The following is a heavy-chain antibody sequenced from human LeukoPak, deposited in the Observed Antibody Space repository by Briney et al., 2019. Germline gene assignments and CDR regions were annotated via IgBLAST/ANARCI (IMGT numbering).Heavy chain of an antibody. CDR1: GYTFTVYY. V-gene: IGHV1-2*02. CDR2: INPNSGGT. CDR3: ARDPHYVYSSSWYAAPKYYFDY. J-gene: IGHJ4*02. D-gene: IGHD6-13*01. Sequence: GASVKVSCKASGYTFTVYYMHWVRQAPGQGLEWMGWINPNSGGTNYAQKFQGRVTMTRDTSISTAYMELSRLRSDDTAVYYCARDPHYVYSSSWYAAPKYYFDYWGQGTLVTVSS.